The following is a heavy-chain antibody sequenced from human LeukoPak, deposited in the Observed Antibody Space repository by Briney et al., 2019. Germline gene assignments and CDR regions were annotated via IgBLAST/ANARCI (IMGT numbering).Heavy chain of an antibody. CDR2: ISGSGGST. Sequence: GGSLRLSCAASGFTFTNYPMIWVRQAPGRGLTWVSGISGSGGSTYYADSVKGRFTISRGNPRSTLYVQMSSLRAEDTAVYYCARKLSGYAPFDCWGQGTLVTVSS. CDR3: ARKLSGYAPFDC. J-gene: IGHJ4*02. V-gene: IGHV3-23*01. CDR1: GFTFTNYP. D-gene: IGHD5-12*01.